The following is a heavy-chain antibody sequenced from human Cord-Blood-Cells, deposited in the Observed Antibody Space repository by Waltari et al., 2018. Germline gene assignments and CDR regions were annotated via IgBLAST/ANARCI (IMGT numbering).Heavy chain of an antibody. Sequence: QVQLVESGGGVVQPGRSLRLSCAASGFTFSSYGMHWVRQAPGKGLEWVAVIWYDGSNKYYADSVKCRFTISRDNSKNTLYLQMNSLRAEDTAVYYCARGGYCSSTSCYEGGFDYWGQGTLVTVSS. J-gene: IGHJ4*02. D-gene: IGHD2-2*01. V-gene: IGHV3-33*01. CDR1: GFTFSSYG. CDR2: IWYDGSNK. CDR3: ARGGYCSSTSCYEGGFDY.